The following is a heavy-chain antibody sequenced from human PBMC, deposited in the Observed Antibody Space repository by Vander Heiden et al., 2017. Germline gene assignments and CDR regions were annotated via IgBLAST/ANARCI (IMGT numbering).Heavy chain of an antibody. V-gene: IGHV3-48*02. CDR3: ARRSSSGGDY. CDR2: ISSSSSTI. D-gene: IGHD6-25*01. CDR1: GFTFSSYS. Sequence: EVQLVESGGGLVQPGGSLRLSCAASGFTFSSYSMHWVRQAPGKGLEWVSYISSSSSTIYYADSVKGRFTISRDNAKNSLYLQMNSLRNEDTAVYYCARRSSSGGDYWGQGTLVTVSS. J-gene: IGHJ4*02.